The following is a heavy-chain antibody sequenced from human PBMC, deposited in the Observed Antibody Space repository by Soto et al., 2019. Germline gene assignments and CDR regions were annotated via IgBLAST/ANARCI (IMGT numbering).Heavy chain of an antibody. J-gene: IGHJ4*02. D-gene: IGHD2-15*01. CDR2: IYYSGST. CDR3: GRGHLLPDD. Sequence: QVQLQESGPGLVKPSDTLSLTCAVSGYSISSSNWWGWIRQPPGKGLEWIGYIYYSGSTYFNPSLKARVTTSVGTATHQFSLTLRPVTAVDTAVYYCGRGHLLPDDGGQGTLVTVSS. CDR1: GYSISSSNW. V-gene: IGHV4-28*03.